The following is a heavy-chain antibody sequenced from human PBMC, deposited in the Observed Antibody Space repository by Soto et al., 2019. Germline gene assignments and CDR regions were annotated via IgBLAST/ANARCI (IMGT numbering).Heavy chain of an antibody. Sequence: GGSLRLSCAASGFTFSSYGMHWVRQAPGKGLEWVAVISYDGSNKYYADSVKGRFTISRDNSKNTLYLQMNSLRAEDTAVYYCAKDLGNYYDSSGYSPDYWGQGTLVTVSS. CDR3: AKDLGNYYDSSGYSPDY. V-gene: IGHV3-30*18. CDR2: ISYDGSNK. J-gene: IGHJ4*02. CDR1: GFTFSSYG. D-gene: IGHD3-22*01.